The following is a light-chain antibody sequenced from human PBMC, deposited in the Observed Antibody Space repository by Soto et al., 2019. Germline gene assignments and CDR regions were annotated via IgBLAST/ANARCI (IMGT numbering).Light chain of an antibody. J-gene: IGLJ1*01. Sequence: QSALTQPASVSGSPGQSITISCTGTSSDVGGYNYVSWYQQHPGKAPKLMIYEVSNRPSGVSNRFSGSKSGNTASLTISGLQAEDEADYYCNSYTSSNTLVFGTGTRSPS. CDR2: EVS. CDR1: SSDVGGYNY. V-gene: IGLV2-14*01. CDR3: NSYTSSNTLV.